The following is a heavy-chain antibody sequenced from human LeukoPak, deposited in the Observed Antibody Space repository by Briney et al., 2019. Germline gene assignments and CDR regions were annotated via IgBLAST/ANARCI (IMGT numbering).Heavy chain of an antibody. Sequence: SPTLSLTCTVAGRSISSTSYYWGWLRQPPWKGLEWIGRMYYSGSYYYNPSLKSRLTISVGTSKNQFSLKLSSVTAADTAVYYCARVTAPGLVRIYYYYGMDVWGQGTTVTVSS. CDR2: MYYSGSY. D-gene: IGHD6-19*01. V-gene: IGHV4-39*01. CDR3: ARVTAPGLVRIYYYYGMDV. J-gene: IGHJ6*02. CDR1: GRSISSTSYY.